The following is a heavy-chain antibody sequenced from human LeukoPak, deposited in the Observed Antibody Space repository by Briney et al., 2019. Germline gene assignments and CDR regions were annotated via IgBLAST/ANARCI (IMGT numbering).Heavy chain of an antibody. CDR2: IYYTGST. Sequence: SETLSLTCPVSGGSVSSSRYDWGWMRQPPGMGLEWIGSIYYTGSTYYKPSLKRVVTIPVDASKNHNLLKLTPATAAVTAVYFCARHKSFDYLSPIDSWGQGTLVTVSS. D-gene: IGHD3-9*01. J-gene: IGHJ4*02. V-gene: IGHV4-39*01. CDR1: GGSVSSSRYD. CDR3: ARHKSFDYLSPIDS.